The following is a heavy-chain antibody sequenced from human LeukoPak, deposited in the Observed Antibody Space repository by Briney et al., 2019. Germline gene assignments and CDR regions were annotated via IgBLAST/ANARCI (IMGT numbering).Heavy chain of an antibody. CDR3: AGCYGYYYMDV. V-gene: IGHV4-59*01. CDR1: GVSISSYY. Sequence: SSETLSLTCTVSGVSISSYYWSWIRQPPGKGLEWIGYIYYSGSTNYNPSLKSRVTISVDTSKNQFSLKLSSVTAADTAVYYCAGCYGYYYMDVWGKGTTVTVSS. D-gene: IGHD2-15*01. CDR2: IYYSGST. J-gene: IGHJ6*03.